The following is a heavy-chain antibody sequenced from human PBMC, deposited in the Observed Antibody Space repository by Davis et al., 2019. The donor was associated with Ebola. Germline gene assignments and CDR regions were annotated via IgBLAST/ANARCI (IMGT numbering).Heavy chain of an antibody. V-gene: IGHV3-23*01. CDR1: GFTFSSYA. Sequence: PGGSLRLSCAASGFTFSSYAMSWVRQAPGKGLEWVSAIGGSGDTTYFADSVKGRFTISRDNSKNTLFLQMNSLRAEDTAVYYCAKGLLNIFNSHTDFWGQGTLVTVSS. D-gene: IGHD3-3*02. J-gene: IGHJ4*02. CDR3: AKGLLNIFNSHTDF. CDR2: IGGSGDTT.